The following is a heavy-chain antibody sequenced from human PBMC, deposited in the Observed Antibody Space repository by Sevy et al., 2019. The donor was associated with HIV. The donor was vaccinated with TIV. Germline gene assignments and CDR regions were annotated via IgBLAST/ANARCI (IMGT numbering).Heavy chain of an antibody. J-gene: IGHJ3*02. V-gene: IGHV3-23*01. CDR3: AKDGNTMVRGVINDAFDI. Sequence: GGSLRLSCAASGFTFSSYAMSWVRQAPGKGLEWVLAISGSGGSTYYADSVKGRFTISRDNSKNTLYLQMNSLRAEDTAVFYCAKDGNTMVRGVINDAFDIWGQGTMVTVSS. CDR1: GFTFSSYA. CDR2: ISGSGGST. D-gene: IGHD3-10*01.